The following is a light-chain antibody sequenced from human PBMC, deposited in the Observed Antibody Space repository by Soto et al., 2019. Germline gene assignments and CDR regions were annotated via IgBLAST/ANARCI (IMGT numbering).Light chain of an antibody. Sequence: EIVLTQSPGTLSLSPGQRATLSCRASQSVSSSYLAWYQQKPGQAPRPLIYGASSRAIGIPDRFSGSGSGTDFTLSISRLEREDFAVYYCHQYCSSPWTFGQGTKVGIK. CDR1: QSVSSSY. J-gene: IGKJ1*01. CDR3: HQYCSSPWT. CDR2: GAS. V-gene: IGKV3-20*01.